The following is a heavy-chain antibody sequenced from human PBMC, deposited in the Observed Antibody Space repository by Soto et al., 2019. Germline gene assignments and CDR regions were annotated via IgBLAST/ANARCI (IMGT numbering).Heavy chain of an antibody. CDR1: GFTFSSYG. D-gene: IGHD7-27*01. CDR3: ARDPITGDEPFDY. Sequence: GGSLRLSCAASGFTFSSYGMHWVRQAPGKGLEWVAVIWYDGSNKYYADSVKGRFTISRDNSKNTLYLQMNSLRAEDTAVYYCARDPITGDEPFDYWGQGTLVTVSS. J-gene: IGHJ4*02. V-gene: IGHV3-33*01. CDR2: IWYDGSNK.